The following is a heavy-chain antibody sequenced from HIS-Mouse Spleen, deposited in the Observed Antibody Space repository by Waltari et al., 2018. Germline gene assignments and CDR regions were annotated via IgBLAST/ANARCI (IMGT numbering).Heavy chain of an antibody. Sequence: QVQLVQSGAEVKKPGASVKVSCTASGYTFTSYDIHWVRQATGQGREWMGRMNPNSGNTGYAQKFQGRVTMTRNTSISTAYMELSSLRSEDTAVYYCARGHDYSNYFDYWGQGTLVTVSA. D-gene: IGHD4-4*01. V-gene: IGHV1-8*01. CDR1: GYTFTSYD. CDR3: ARGHDYSNYFDY. CDR2: MNPNSGNT. J-gene: IGHJ4*02.